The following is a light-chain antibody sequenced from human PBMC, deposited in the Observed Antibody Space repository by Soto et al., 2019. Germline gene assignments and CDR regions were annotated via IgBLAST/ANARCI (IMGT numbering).Light chain of an antibody. V-gene: IGKV1-5*01. CDR1: QSISVW. CDR2: DAT. J-gene: IGKJ1*01. CDR3: QQYHTSFWT. Sequence: DIQRTQSPSILSASIGDRVTISCRASQSISVWLAWYQQKPGKAPRVLIFDATALESGVPSRFRGSGSVKELTLTINNLQPDDFETDYCQQYHTSFWTLGQGPKVHIK.